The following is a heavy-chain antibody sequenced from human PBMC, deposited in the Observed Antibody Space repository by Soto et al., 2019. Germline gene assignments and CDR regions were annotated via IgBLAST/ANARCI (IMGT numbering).Heavy chain of an antibody. CDR2: IYYSGST. Sequence: SETLSLTCTVSGGSISSGGYYWSWIRQHPGKGLEWIGYIYYSGSTYYNPSLKSRVTISVDTSKNQFSLKVSSVTAADTAVYYCAREYSSAPDYWGQGTLVTVSS. V-gene: IGHV4-31*03. J-gene: IGHJ4*02. CDR1: GGSISSGGYY. D-gene: IGHD6-25*01. CDR3: AREYSSAPDY.